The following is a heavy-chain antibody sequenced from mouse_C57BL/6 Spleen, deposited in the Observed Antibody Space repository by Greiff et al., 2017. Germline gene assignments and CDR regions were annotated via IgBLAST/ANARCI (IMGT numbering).Heavy chain of an antibody. CDR2: IYPGSGNT. D-gene: IGHD1-1*01. V-gene: IGHV1-66*01. CDR3: ARSGDYGSSPETY. CDR1: GYSFTSYY. J-gene: IGHJ3*01. Sequence: QVQLKESGPELVKPGASVKISCKASGYSFTSYYIHWVKQRPGQGLEWIGWIYPGSGNTKYNEKFKGKATLTADTSSSTAYMQLSSLTSEDSAVYYCARSGDYGSSPETYWGQGTLVTVSA.